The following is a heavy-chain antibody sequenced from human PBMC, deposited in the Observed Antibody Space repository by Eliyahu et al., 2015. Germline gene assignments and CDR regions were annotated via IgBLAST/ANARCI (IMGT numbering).Heavy chain of an antibody. J-gene: IGHJ1*01. V-gene: IGHV3-11*01. Sequence: QVQLVESGGGLVKTGGXLXLXCXXSGFIFSDYYITXIPQAPGKGVEWVSYISTSGTTIFYGDSMKGRFTISRDNAKNSLYLQMNNLRAEDTAMYYCARGGGYQEHWGQGTLVTVSS. CDR2: ISTSGTTI. CDR1: GFIFSDYY. CDR3: ARGGGYQEH. D-gene: IGHD2-2*01.